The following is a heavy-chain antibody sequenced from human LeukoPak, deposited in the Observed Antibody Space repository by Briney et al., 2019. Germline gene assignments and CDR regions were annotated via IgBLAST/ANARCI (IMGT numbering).Heavy chain of an antibody. D-gene: IGHD3-22*01. J-gene: IGHJ4*02. V-gene: IGHV3-49*04. CDR1: GFTFGDYA. CDR3: TRAMIVVVITTYFDY. CDR2: IRSKAYGGTT. Sequence: GGSLRLSCTASGFTFGDYAVSWVRQAPGKGLEWVGFIRSKAYGGTTEYAASVKGRFTISRDDSKSIAYLQMNSLKTEDTAVYHCTRAMIVVVITTYFDYWGQGTLVTVSS.